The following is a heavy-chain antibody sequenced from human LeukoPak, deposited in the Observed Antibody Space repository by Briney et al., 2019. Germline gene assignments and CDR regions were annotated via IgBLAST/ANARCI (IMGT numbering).Heavy chain of an antibody. CDR2: ISWNSGSI. CDR3: ATAYSSGWYAVYFQH. Sequence: GGSLRLSCAASGFTFDDYAMHWVRQAPGKGLEWVSGISWNSGSIGYADSVKGRFTISRDNAKNSLYLQMNSLRAEDMALYYCATAYSSGWYAVYFQHWGQGTLVTVSS. CDR1: GFTFDDYA. D-gene: IGHD6-19*01. V-gene: IGHV3-9*03. J-gene: IGHJ1*01.